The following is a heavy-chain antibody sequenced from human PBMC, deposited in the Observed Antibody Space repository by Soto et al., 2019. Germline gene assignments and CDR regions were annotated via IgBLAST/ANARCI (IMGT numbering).Heavy chain of an antibody. CDR3: ARDLFPSSGYHDY. V-gene: IGHV1-69*04. J-gene: IGHJ4*02. CDR2: IIPMLGIA. D-gene: IGHD3-22*01. CDR1: GGTFSSYT. Sequence: SVKVSCKASGGTFSSYTFSWVRQAPGQGLEWMGRIIPMLGIASYAQKFQGRVTMTRDTSTSTVYMELSSLRSEDTAVYYCARDLFPSSGYHDYWGQGTLVTVSS.